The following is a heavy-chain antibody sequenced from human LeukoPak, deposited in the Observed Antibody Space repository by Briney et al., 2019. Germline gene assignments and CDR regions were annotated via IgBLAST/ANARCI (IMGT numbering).Heavy chain of an antibody. CDR3: ARGYYYDSSGYPDY. D-gene: IGHD3-22*01. CDR2: IYPGDSDS. V-gene: IGHV5-51*01. J-gene: IGHJ4*02. CDR1: GYTFTSYW. Sequence: GESLKISCKGSGYTFTSYWIGWVRQMPGKGLEWMGIIYPGDSDSRHSPSFQGQVSISADKSINTAYLQWSTLKASDTAMYYCARGYYYDSSGYPDYWGQGTQVTVSS.